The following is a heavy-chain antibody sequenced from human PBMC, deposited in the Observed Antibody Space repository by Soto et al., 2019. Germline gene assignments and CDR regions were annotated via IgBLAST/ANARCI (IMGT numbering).Heavy chain of an antibody. D-gene: IGHD2-2*01. CDR3: ARGDNVAVPAALTY. CDR1: GYTFTNYG. CDR2: ISGYNGNT. J-gene: IGHJ4*02. V-gene: IGHV1-18*01. Sequence: QVQLVQSGAEVKKPGASVKVSCKASGYTFTNYGVSWVRQAPGQGLEWMGWISGYNGNTNYAQMLQGRVTITTDTTTSTAYMERRSLRSDDTAEYYWARGDNVAVPAALTYWGQGSLVTVSS.